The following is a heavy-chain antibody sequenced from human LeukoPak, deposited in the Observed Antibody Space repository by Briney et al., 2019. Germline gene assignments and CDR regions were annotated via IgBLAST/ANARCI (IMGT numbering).Heavy chain of an antibody. D-gene: IGHD5-24*01. CDR2: IYYSGST. Sequence: ETLSLTCTVSGRSISSSSYYWGWIRQPPGKGLEWIGSIYYSGSTYYNPSLKSRVTISVDTSKNQFSLKLSSVTATDMGVDYCAVQDSRRDASRRGNNFDYWGQGTLVTVSS. CDR3: AVQDSRRDASRRGNNFDY. J-gene: IGHJ4*02. V-gene: IGHV4-39*01. CDR1: GRSISSSSYY.